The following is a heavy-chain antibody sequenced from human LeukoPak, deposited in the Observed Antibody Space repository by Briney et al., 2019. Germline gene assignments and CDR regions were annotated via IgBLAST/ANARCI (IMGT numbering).Heavy chain of an antibody. J-gene: IGHJ5*02. D-gene: IGHD3-10*01. CDR2: ISSNGNTI. Sequence: GGSLRLSCAASGFTFGSYEMNRVRQAPGKGLEWVSYISSNGNTIYYADSVKGRFTVSRDNAKNSLYLQMNSLRAEDTALYYCTREQWFGELWGFDPWGQGTLVTVSS. CDR3: TREQWFGELWGFDP. CDR1: GFTFGSYE. V-gene: IGHV3-48*03.